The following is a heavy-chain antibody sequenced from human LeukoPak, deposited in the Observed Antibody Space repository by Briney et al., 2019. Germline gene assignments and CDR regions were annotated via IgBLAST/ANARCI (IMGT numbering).Heavy chain of an antibody. Sequence: GGSLRLSCAASGFTFSSYSMNWVRQAPGKGLEWDSYISSSSSTIYYADSVKGRFTISRDNAKNSLYLQMNSLRAEDTAVYYCAKDHGDYFDYWGQGTLVTVSS. D-gene: IGHD4-17*01. V-gene: IGHV3-48*01. CDR3: AKDHGDYFDY. CDR1: GFTFSSYS. CDR2: ISSSSSTI. J-gene: IGHJ4*02.